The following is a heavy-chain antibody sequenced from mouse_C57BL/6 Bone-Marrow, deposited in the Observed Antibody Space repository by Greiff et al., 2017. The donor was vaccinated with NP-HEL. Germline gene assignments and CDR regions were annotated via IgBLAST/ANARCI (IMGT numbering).Heavy chain of an antibody. J-gene: IGHJ4*01. Sequence: VQLQQSGAELVRPGASVKLSCTASGFNIKDDYMHWVKQRPEQGLEWIGWIDPENGDTEYASKFQGKATITEDTSSNTAYLQLSSLTSEDTAVYYCTTYDYDGFYYAMDYWGQGTSVTVSS. D-gene: IGHD2-4*01. CDR3: TTYDYDGFYYAMDY. CDR2: IDPENGDT. CDR1: GFNIKDDY. V-gene: IGHV14-4*01.